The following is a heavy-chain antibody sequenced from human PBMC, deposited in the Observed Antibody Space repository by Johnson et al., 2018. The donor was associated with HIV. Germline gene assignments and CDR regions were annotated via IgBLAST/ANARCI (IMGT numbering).Heavy chain of an antibody. CDR3: ARALTGSYSRDAFDI. Sequence: ELQLVESGGGLVQPGRSLRLSCVASGFTFDEYAMHWVRQAPGKGLEWVSGISWNSGSLGYADSVKGRFTISRDNSKNTLYLQMNSLRAEDTAVYYCARALTGSYSRDAFDIWGQGTMVSVSS. J-gene: IGHJ3*02. CDR1: GFTFDEYA. CDR2: ISWNSGSL. V-gene: IGHV3-9*01. D-gene: IGHD1-26*01.